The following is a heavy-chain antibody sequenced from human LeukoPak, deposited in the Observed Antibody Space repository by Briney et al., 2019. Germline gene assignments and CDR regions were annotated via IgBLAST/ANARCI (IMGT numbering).Heavy chain of an antibody. CDR3: TIRTALVVD. Sequence: GGSLRLSCAASGFTFSSYAMSWVRQAPGKGLEWVSAISGSGGSTYYADSVKGRFAISRDNSKNTLYLQMNSLRAEDTAVYYRTIRTALVVDWGQGTLVTVSS. CDR1: GFTFSSYA. CDR2: ISGSGGST. V-gene: IGHV3-23*01. J-gene: IGHJ4*02. D-gene: IGHD2-8*02.